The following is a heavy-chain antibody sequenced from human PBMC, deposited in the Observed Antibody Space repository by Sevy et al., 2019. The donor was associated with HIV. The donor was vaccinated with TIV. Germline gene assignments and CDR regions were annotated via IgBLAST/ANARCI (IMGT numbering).Heavy chain of an antibody. J-gene: IGHJ3*01. CDR2: ISAFNGNT. Sequence: ASVKVSCKASGFRFSSYSFSWVRQAPGQGLEWLGWISAFNGNTNSAQQLKDRVTITIDASRDTAYMELRSLRPDDTAVYYCATSGTLIPTKAGGFDVWGQGTRVTVSS. V-gene: IGHV1-18*01. CDR3: ATSGTLIPTKAGGFDV. D-gene: IGHD3-10*01. CDR1: GFRFSSYS.